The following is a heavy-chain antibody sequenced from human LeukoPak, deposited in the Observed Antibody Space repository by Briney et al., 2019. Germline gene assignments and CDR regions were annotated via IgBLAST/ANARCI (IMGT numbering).Heavy chain of an antibody. Sequence: ASVKVSCKASGGMFRDYAISWVRQAPGRGLEWMGGIIPVSGTSNTAQKFRDRLTITADESTNTVYMELSDLRHDDTALYFCARAYSSGWFGFGMYWGQGTLVTVSS. V-gene: IGHV1-69*13. CDR1: GGMFRDYA. J-gene: IGHJ4*02. D-gene: IGHD6-19*01. CDR3: ARAYSSGWFGFGMY. CDR2: IIPVSGTS.